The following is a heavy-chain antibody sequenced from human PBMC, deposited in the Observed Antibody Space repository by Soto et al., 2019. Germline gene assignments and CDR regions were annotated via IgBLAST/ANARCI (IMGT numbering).Heavy chain of an antibody. J-gene: IGHJ6*02. D-gene: IGHD6-19*01. CDR3: ARVPRGVAVAGDYYYYGMDV. V-gene: IGHV1-2*04. CDR1: GYTFTGYY. Sequence: ASVKVSCKASGYTFTGYYMHWVRQAPGQGLEWMGWINPNSGGTNYAQKFQGWVTMTRDTSISTAYMELSRLRSDDTAVYYCARVPRGVAVAGDYYYYGMDVWGQGTTVTVSS. CDR2: INPNSGGT.